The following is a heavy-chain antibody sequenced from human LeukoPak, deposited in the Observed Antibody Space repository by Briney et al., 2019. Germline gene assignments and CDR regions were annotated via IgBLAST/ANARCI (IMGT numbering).Heavy chain of an antibody. CDR3: AKVSGHYYDILTGYAIHNWFDP. CDR2: ISGSGGST. V-gene: IGHV3-23*01. D-gene: IGHD3-9*01. Sequence: GGSLRLSCAASGFTFSSYAMSWVRQAPGKGLECVSAISGSGGSTYYADSVKGRFTISRDNSKNTLYLQMNSLRAEDTAVYYCAKVSGHYYDILTGYAIHNWFDPWGQGTLVTVSS. J-gene: IGHJ5*02. CDR1: GFTFSSYA.